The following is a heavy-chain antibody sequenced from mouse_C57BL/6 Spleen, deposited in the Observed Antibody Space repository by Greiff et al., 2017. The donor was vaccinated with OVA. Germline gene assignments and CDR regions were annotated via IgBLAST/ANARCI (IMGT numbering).Heavy chain of an antibody. J-gene: IGHJ2*01. CDR1: GYTFTSYW. D-gene: IGHD1-1*01. CDR3: AREPLTTVVAPYYFDY. V-gene: IGHV1-55*01. Sequence: QVQLKQPGAELVKPGASVKMSCKASGYTFTSYWITWVKQRPGQGLEWIGDIYPGSGSTNYNEKFKSKATLTVDTSSSTAYMQLSSLTSEDSAVYFCAREPLTTVVAPYYFDYWGQGTTLTVSS. CDR2: IYPGSGST.